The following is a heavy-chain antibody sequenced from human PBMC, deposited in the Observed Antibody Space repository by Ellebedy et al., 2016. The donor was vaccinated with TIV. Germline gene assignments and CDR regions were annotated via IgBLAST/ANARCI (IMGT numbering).Heavy chain of an antibody. Sequence: SVKVSCKASGDTFNSYAISWVRQAPGQGLEWMGRIVPVLNVEQYAQKFQGRITITADKSTSTVYMELSGLRSEDTAAYYCARAASSSYYQIEYWGQGTLVTVSS. CDR2: IVPVLNVE. CDR3: ARAASSSYYQIEY. D-gene: IGHD3-22*01. CDR1: GDTFNSYA. J-gene: IGHJ4*02. V-gene: IGHV1-69*04.